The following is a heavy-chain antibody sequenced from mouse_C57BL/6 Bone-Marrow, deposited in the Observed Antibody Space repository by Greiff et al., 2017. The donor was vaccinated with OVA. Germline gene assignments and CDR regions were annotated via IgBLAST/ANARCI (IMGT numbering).Heavy chain of an antibody. Sequence: VQLQQSGAELVKPGASVKLSCKASGYTFTSYWMHWVKQRPGQGLEWIGMIHPNSGSTNYNEKFKSKATLTVDKSSSTAYMQLSSLTSEDSAVYYCARRSFYYDYPWFAYWGQGTLVTVSA. CDR2: IHPNSGST. J-gene: IGHJ3*01. CDR1: GYTFTSYW. CDR3: ARRSFYYDYPWFAY. V-gene: IGHV1-64*01. D-gene: IGHD2-4*01.